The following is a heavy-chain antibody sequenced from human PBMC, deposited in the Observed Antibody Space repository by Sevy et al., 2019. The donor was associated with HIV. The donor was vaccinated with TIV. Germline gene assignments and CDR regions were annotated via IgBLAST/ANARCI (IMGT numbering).Heavy chain of an antibody. V-gene: IGHV3-48*02. CDR1: RLTFSSSS. Sequence: GGSLRLSCAASRLTFSSSSVNWVRQAPGKGLEWVSYISSSSTTIYYADSVKGRFTISRDNAKNSLYLQMNSLGDEDTVVYYCARGFMGADYYYGMDVWGQGTTVTVSS. CDR3: ARGFMGADYYYGMDV. D-gene: IGHD3-3*01. J-gene: IGHJ6*02. CDR2: ISSSSTTI.